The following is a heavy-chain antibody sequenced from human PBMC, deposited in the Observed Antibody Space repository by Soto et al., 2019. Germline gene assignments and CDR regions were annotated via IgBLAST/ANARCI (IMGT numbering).Heavy chain of an antibody. CDR1: GFTFDDYG. CDR2: INWNGGST. CDR3: ARDHEGEGYCTGTSCPYYYYMDV. Sequence: PGGSLRLSCAASGFTFDDYGMSWVRQAPGKGLEWVSGINWNGGSTGYADSVKGRFTISRDNAKNSLYLQMNSLRAEDTALYHCARDHEGEGYCTGTSCPYYYYMDVWGKGTTVTVSS. V-gene: IGHV3-20*01. D-gene: IGHD2-2*01. J-gene: IGHJ6*03.